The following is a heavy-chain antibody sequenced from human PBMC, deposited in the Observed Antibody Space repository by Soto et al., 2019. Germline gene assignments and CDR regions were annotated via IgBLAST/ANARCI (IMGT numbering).Heavy chain of an antibody. J-gene: IGHJ4*02. CDR2: IIPIFGTA. Sequence: SVKVSCKASGGTFSSYAISWVRQAPGQGLEWMGGIIPIFGTANYAQKFQGRVTITADESTSTAYMELSSLRSEDTAVYYCAREMVRGVPFDYWGQGTLVTVSS. V-gene: IGHV1-69*13. D-gene: IGHD3-10*01. CDR1: GGTFSSYA. CDR3: AREMVRGVPFDY.